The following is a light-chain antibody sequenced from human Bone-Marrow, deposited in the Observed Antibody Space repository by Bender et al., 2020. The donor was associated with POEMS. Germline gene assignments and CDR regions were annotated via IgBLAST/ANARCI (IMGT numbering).Light chain of an antibody. CDR1: SSDVGNCKF. CDR2: EVN. CDR3: SSYSSSSTLV. J-gene: IGLJ1*01. V-gene: IGLV2-18*02. Sequence: QSALTQPPSASGSPGQSVTISCIETSSDVGNCKFVSWFQQHPGKAPKVIIYEVNKRPSGVPDRFSGSKSDNTASLTISGLQPEDEAEYHCSSYSSSSTLVFGTGTQVIVL.